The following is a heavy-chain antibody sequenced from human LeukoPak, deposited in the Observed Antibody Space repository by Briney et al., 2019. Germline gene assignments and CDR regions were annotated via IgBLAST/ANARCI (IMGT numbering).Heavy chain of an antibody. J-gene: IGHJ6*03. CDR1: GFTFSNAW. Sequence: GGSLRLSCEASGFTFSNAWMSWVRQAPGKGLVWVSRINSDGSSTSYADSVKGRFTISRDNAKNTLYLQMNSLRAEDTAVYYCARAVRYSYGSQVDYYYYMDVWGKGTTVTVSS. D-gene: IGHD5-18*01. V-gene: IGHV3-74*01. CDR3: ARAVRYSYGSQVDYYYYMDV. CDR2: INSDGSST.